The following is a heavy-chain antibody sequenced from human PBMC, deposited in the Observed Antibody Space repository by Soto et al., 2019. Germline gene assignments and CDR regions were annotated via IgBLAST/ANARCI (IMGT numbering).Heavy chain of an antibody. V-gene: IGHV3-23*01. D-gene: IGHD1-26*01. CDR1: GFTFATYT. CDR2: IYGSGDST. CDR3: ARDHVWAFDY. J-gene: IGHJ4*02. Sequence: PGGFLRLSCAASGFTFATYTMNWVRQAPGKGLEWVSGIYGSGDSTFYADSVQGRFTFSRDNAKNLLYLEMNNLRAEDTAVYYCARDHVWAFDYWGQGTLVTVSS.